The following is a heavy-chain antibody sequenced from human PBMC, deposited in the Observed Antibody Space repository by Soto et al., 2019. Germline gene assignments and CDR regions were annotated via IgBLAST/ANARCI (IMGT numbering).Heavy chain of an antibody. CDR1: GGSISSGDYY. J-gene: IGHJ4*02. Sequence: LSLTCTVSGGSISSGDYYWSWIRQPPGKGLEWIGYIYYSGSTYYNPSLKSRVTISVDTSKNQFSLKLSSVTAADTAVYYCARALGHNYYDSSGGFDYWGQGTLVTVSS. D-gene: IGHD3-22*01. CDR2: IYYSGST. CDR3: ARALGHNYYDSSGGFDY. V-gene: IGHV4-30-4*01.